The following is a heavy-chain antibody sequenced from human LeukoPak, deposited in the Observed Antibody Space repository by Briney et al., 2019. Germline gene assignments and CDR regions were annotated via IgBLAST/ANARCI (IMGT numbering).Heavy chain of an antibody. CDR1: GFTFSSYA. CDR2: ISGSGGST. CDR3: ARGRLAARPGWFDP. J-gene: IGHJ5*02. V-gene: IGHV3-23*01. Sequence: PGGSLTLSCAASGFTFSSYAMSWVRQAPGKGLEWVSAISGSGGSTYYADSVKGRFTISRDNAKNSLYLQINSLRAEDTAVYYCARGRLAARPGWFDPWGQGTLVTVSS. D-gene: IGHD6-6*01.